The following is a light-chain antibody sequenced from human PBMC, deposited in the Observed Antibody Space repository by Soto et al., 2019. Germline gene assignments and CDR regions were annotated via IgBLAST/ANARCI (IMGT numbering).Light chain of an antibody. CDR1: QSISSW. CDR3: QQYKSYCLP. J-gene: IGKJ4*01. CDR2: KAS. V-gene: IGKV1-5*03. Sequence: DIQMTQSPSTLSASVGDRVTITCRASQSISSWVAWYQQKPGKAPKLLIYKASSLESGVPSRFSGSRSGTEFTLTISSLQPDDFATYYCQQYKSYCLPFGGGTKVEIK.